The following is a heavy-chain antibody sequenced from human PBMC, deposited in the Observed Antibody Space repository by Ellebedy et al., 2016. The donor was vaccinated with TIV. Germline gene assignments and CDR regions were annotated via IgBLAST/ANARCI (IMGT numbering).Heavy chain of an antibody. CDR1: GGSFSGYY. J-gene: IGHJ4*02. CDR2: INQSGST. Sequence: SETLSLTCAVHGGSFSGYYWSWIRQPPGKGLEWIGEINQSGSTNYNPSLKSRVSMSVEPSTNQFSLELKSVNVADTAVYYCSRGWVYFDFWGQGTLVTVSS. V-gene: IGHV4-34*01. CDR3: SRGWVYFDF.